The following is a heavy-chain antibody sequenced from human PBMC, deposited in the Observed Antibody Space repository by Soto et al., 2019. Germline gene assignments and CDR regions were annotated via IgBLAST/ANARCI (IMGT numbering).Heavy chain of an antibody. CDR2: TYYRSKWYN. J-gene: IGHJ3*02. D-gene: IGHD3-3*01. CDR3: ARAPYYDFWSGYTLSPGACDI. Sequence: SQTLSLTCAISGDSVSSNSAAWNWIRQSPSRGLEWLGRTYYRSKWYNDYAVSVKSRITINPDTSKNQFSLQLTSVTPEDTAVYYCARAPYYDFWSGYTLSPGACDIWGQGTMVTVSS. CDR1: GDSVSSNSAA. V-gene: IGHV6-1*01.